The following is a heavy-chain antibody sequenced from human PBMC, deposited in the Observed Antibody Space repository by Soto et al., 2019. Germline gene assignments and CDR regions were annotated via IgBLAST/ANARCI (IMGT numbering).Heavy chain of an antibody. CDR3: GRAAFRSGSYGYYNRIDV. CDR2: ISPTLGTP. J-gene: IGHJ6*02. CDR1: GGTFSTHA. D-gene: IGHD3-3*01. Sequence: QVQLVQSGAEVKKPWSSVKVSCKASGGTFSTHAISLVRQAPGQGLEWLGGISPTLGTPNYAQKFQCRVTVTEGEYTSTAYMDLSRLTSADTAVYYCGRAAFRSGSYGYYNRIDVWAQGTAV. V-gene: IGHV1-69*01.